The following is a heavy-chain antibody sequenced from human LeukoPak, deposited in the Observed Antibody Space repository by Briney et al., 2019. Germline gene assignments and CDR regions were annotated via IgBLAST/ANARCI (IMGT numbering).Heavy chain of an antibody. CDR2: IYWDDDK. Sequence: TLSLTCNVSGGSISGYHWSWIRQPPGKALEWLALIYWDDDKRYSPSLKSRLTITKDTSKNQVVLTMTNMGPVDTATYYCAHRRIAAYGYFDSWGQGTLVTVSS. J-gene: IGHJ4*02. D-gene: IGHD2-21*01. V-gene: IGHV2-5*08. CDR1: GGSISGYH. CDR3: AHRRIAAYGYFDS.